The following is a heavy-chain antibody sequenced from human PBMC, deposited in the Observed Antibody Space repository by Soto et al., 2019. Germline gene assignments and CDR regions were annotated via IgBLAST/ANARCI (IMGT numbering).Heavy chain of an antibody. CDR3: ARIGNPDASLYFDY. CDR2: TYHIGST. J-gene: IGHJ4*02. D-gene: IGHD2-2*01. V-gene: IGHV4-31*03. CDR1: GGSISVGVYY. Sequence: QVQLQESGPGLVKPSQTLSLTCTVSGGSISVGVYYWNWIRQLPGKGPEWIGYTYHIGSTYYNPSLESRVTISVDPSKNQFSLRLSSVTAADTAVYYCARIGNPDASLYFDYWGQGTLVTVSS.